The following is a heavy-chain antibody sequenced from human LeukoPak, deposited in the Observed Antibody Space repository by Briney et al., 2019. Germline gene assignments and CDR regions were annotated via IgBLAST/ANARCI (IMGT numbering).Heavy chain of an antibody. CDR1: GFTFSDYY. D-gene: IGHD6-13*01. CDR3: ASQQLVNDYYYGMDV. J-gene: IGHJ6*02. Sequence: GGSLRLSCAASGFTFSDYYMSWIRQAPGKGLEWVSYISSSGSTIYYADSVKGRFTISRDNAKNSLYLQMNSLRAEDTAVYYYASQQLVNDYYYGMDVWGQGTTVTVSS. V-gene: IGHV3-11*01. CDR2: ISSSGSTI.